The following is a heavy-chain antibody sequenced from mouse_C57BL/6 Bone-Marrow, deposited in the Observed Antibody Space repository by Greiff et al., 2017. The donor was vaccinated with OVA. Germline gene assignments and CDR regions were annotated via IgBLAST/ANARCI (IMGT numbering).Heavy chain of an antibody. V-gene: IGHV5-4*01. J-gene: IGHJ2*01. Sequence: EVHLVESGGGLVKPGGSLKLSCAASGFTFSSYAMSWVRQTPEKRLEWVATLSDGGSYTYYPDNVKGRFTISRDNDKNNLYLQMSHLKSEDTAMYYCARDKPSLGYWGQGTTRTVSS. CDR3: ARDKPSLGY. CDR1: GFTFSSYA. CDR2: LSDGGSYT.